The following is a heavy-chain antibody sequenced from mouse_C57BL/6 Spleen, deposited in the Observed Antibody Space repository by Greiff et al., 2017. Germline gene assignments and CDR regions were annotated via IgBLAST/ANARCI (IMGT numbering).Heavy chain of an antibody. CDR2: ISSGGDYI. CDR3: TSPSYGLFSYAMDY. J-gene: IGHJ4*01. Sequence: EVQGVESGEGLVKPGGSLKLSCAASGFTFSSYAMSWVRQTPEKRLGWVAYISSGGDYIYYADTVKGRFTISRDNARNTLYLQMSSLKSEDTAMYYWTSPSYGLFSYAMDYWGQGTSVTVSS. D-gene: IGHD1-1*02. V-gene: IGHV5-9-1*02. CDR1: GFTFSSYA.